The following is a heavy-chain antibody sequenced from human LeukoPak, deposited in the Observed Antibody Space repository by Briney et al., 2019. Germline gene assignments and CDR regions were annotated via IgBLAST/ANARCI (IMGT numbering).Heavy chain of an antibody. CDR2: ISSSGSTI. D-gene: IGHD6-6*01. J-gene: IGHJ6*03. Sequence: PGGSLRLSCAASGFTFSDYYMSWIRQAPGKGLEWVSYISSSGSTIYYADSVKGRFTISRDNSKNTLYLQMNSLRAEDTAVYYCAKGHGGGAWGSSSWDYYYMDVWGKGTTVTVSS. V-gene: IGHV3-11*04. CDR3: AKGHGGGAWGSSSWDYYYMDV. CDR1: GFTFSDYY.